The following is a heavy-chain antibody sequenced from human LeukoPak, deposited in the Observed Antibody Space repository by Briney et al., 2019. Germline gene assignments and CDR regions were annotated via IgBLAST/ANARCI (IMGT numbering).Heavy chain of an antibody. J-gene: IGHJ4*02. V-gene: IGHV1-8*01. CDR2: MSPNSGDT. D-gene: IGHD5-24*01. CDR3: ARGGRDGYNYWPFDY. Sequence: ASVKVSCKASGYTFTSHDINWVRQATGQGLEWMGWMSPNSGDTGYAQKFQGRVTMTSDSSISTAYMELSSLRSEDTAVYYCARGGRDGYNYWPFDYWGQGTLVTVSS. CDR1: GYTFTSHD.